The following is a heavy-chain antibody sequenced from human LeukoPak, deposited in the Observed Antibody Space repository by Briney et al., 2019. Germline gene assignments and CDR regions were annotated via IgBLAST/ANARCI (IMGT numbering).Heavy chain of an antibody. J-gene: IGHJ3*02. D-gene: IGHD6-19*01. Sequence: SETLSLTCTVSGGSISSSSYYWGWIRQPPGKGLEWIGSIYYSGSTYYNPSLKSRVTISVDTSKNQFSLKLSSVTAADTAVYYCARHVGWSHAFDIWGPGTMVTVSS. CDR2: IYYSGST. CDR1: GGSISSSSYY. V-gene: IGHV4-39*01. CDR3: ARHVGWSHAFDI.